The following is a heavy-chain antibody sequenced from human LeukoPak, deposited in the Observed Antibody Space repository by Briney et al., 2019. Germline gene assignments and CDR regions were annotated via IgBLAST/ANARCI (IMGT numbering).Heavy chain of an antibody. CDR1: GGSISSYY. D-gene: IGHD3-22*01. Sequence: PSETLSLTCTVSGGSISSYYWSWIRQPPGKGLEWIGYIYYSGSTNYNPSLKSRVTISVDTSKNQFSLKLSSVTAADTAVYYCARYESSGYYLNYWGQGTLVTVSS. V-gene: IGHV4-59*12. J-gene: IGHJ4*02. CDR3: ARYESSGYYLNY. CDR2: IYYSGST.